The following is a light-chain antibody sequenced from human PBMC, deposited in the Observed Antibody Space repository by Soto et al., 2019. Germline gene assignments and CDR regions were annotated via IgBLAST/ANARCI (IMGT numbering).Light chain of an antibody. CDR2: EVS. J-gene: IGLJ2*01. CDR3: CSYVGSSSVV. Sequence: QSALTQPASVSGSPGQSITISCTGTSREVGSYNLVSWYQHHSGKAPRLIIYEVSKGPSGASNRFSGSKSGNTASLTISGLQAEDEADYYCCSYVGSSSVVFGGGTKLTVL. CDR1: SREVGSYNL. V-gene: IGLV2-23*02.